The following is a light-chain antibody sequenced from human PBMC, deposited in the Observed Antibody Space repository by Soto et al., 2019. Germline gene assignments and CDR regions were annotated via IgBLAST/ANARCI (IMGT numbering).Light chain of an antibody. CDR1: QIVGGDT. CDR3: QQYHWAPDT. CDR2: GAS. V-gene: IGKV3-20*01. Sequence: IVWTQSPGTLSLSPGERATLSCRASQIVGGDTLAWFQQRPGQAPRLVIYGASNRAAGIPDRFSGSGSGTDFTLTVSRLEPEDFAMYYCQQYHWAPDTFGQGTRLEIK. J-gene: IGKJ5*01.